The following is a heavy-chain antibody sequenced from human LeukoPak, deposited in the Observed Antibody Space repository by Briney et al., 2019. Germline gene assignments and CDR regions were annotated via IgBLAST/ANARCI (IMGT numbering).Heavy chain of an antibody. Sequence: GASVKVSCKASGYTFTGYYMHWVRQAPGQGLEWMGWINPNSGGTNYAQKFQGRVTMTRDTSISTAYMELSRLRSDDTAVYYCARVELSMVRGVPRNDAFDIWGQGTMVTVSS. J-gene: IGHJ3*02. CDR2: INPNSGGT. V-gene: IGHV1-2*02. D-gene: IGHD3-10*01. CDR1: GYTFTGYY. CDR3: ARVELSMVRGVPRNDAFDI.